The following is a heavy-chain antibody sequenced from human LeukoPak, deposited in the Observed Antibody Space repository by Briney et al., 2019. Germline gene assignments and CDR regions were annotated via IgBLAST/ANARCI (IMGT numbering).Heavy chain of an antibody. Sequence: GGSLRLSCAASGFTFSSYGMHWVRQAPGKGLEWVAVISHDGSNKYYADSVKGRFTISRDNSKNTLYLQMNSLRAEDMALYYCAKAANLGSYYSGIQHWGQGTLVTVSS. J-gene: IGHJ1*01. CDR1: GFTFSSYG. CDR3: AKAANLGSYYSGIQH. V-gene: IGHV3-30*18. CDR2: ISHDGSNK. D-gene: IGHD3-10*01.